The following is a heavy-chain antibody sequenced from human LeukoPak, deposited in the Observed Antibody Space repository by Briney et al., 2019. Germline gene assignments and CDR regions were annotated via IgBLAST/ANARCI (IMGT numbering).Heavy chain of an antibody. J-gene: IGHJ4*02. CDR1: GFTFSSYA. Sequence: GGSLRLSCAASGFTFSSYAMSWVRQAPGKGLEWVSAISGRGGSRYYADSVKGRFTISRDNSKNTLYLQMNSLRAEDTDVYYCAGRPLVVPVAIVEAHGFDYWGQGTLVTVSS. CDR3: AGRPLVVPVAIVEAHGFDY. D-gene: IGHD2-2*01. CDR2: ISGRGGSR. V-gene: IGHV3-23*01.